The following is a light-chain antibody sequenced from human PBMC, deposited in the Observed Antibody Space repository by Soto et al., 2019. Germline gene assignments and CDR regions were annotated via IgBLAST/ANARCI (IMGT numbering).Light chain of an antibody. Sequence: DIQMTQSPSSLSASVGDRVTITCQASQDISNYLNWSQQKPGKAPKLLIYDASNLETGVPSRFSGSGSGTDFTFTISRLQPEDIATYYSQQYDNLPTYGQGTRLEIK. V-gene: IGKV1-33*01. CDR2: DAS. CDR3: QQYDNLPT. CDR1: QDISNY. J-gene: IGKJ5*01.